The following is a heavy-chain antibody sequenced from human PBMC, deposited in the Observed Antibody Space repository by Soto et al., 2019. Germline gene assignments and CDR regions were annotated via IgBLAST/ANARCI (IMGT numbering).Heavy chain of an antibody. CDR3: ATAPPYQSPIVVSPTFDY. CDR1: GFTFSSYN. V-gene: IGHV3-21*01. J-gene: IGHJ4*02. Sequence: GGSLRLSCAASGFTFSSYNVNWVRQAPGKGLEWVSFISSSSSYIYYADSVKGRFTISRDNAKNSLYLQMNSLRAEDTVVYYCATAPPYQSPIVVSPTFDYWGQGTLVTVSS. D-gene: IGHD2-15*01. CDR2: ISSSSSYI.